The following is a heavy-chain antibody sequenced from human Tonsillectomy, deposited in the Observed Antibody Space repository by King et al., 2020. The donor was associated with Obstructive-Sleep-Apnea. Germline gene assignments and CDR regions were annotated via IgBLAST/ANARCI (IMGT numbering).Heavy chain of an antibody. Sequence: QLVQSGGGLVKPGGSLRLSCAASGFTFSSYSMNWVRQAPGKGLEWVSSISSSSSYIYYADSVKGRFTISRDNAKNSLYLQMNSLRSEDTAVYYCARSDYYDRPEGYYFDYWGQGPLVTVSS. CDR2: ISSSSSYI. D-gene: IGHD3-22*01. J-gene: IGHJ4*02. CDR3: ARSDYYDRPEGYYFDY. V-gene: IGHV3-21*01. CDR1: GFTFSSYS.